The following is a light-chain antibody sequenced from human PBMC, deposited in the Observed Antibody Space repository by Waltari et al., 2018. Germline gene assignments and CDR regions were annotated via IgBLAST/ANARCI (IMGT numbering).Light chain of an antibody. Sequence: QSALTQPASVSGSPGQSISISCIGTSSDIGTFNLVSWYLQYPGTTPKLLIYDVSQRPSGVSHRFSGSKSGNTASLTISGLQAEDEAIYYCCSYAGSRTWVFGGGAKLTVL. V-gene: IGLV2-23*02. CDR3: CSYAGSRTWV. CDR2: DVS. CDR1: SSDIGTFNL. J-gene: IGLJ3*02.